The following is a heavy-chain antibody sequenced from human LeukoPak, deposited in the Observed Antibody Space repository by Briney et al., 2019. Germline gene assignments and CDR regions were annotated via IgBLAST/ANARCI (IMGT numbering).Heavy chain of an antibody. D-gene: IGHD6-25*01. Sequence: ASVKVSCKASGYTFTGYYMHWVRQAPGQGLEWMGWINPNSGGTNYAQKFQGRVTMTRDMSTSTAYMELSGLNFEDTAVYYCAADSSGNDAFDIWGQGTMVTVSS. CDR2: INPNSGGT. V-gene: IGHV1-2*02. J-gene: IGHJ3*02. CDR3: AADSSGNDAFDI. CDR1: GYTFTGYY.